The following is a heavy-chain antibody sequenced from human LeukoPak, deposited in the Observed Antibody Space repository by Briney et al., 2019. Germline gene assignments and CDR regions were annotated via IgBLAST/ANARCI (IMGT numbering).Heavy chain of an antibody. J-gene: IGHJ4*02. D-gene: IGHD3-16*02. Sequence: ASVKVSCNVSGYTLTELSMHWVRQAPGKGLEWMGGFDPEDGETIYAQKFQGRVTMTEDTSTDTAYMELSSLRSEDTAVYYCATSMITFGGVIADYWGQGTLVTVSS. CDR1: GYTLTELS. V-gene: IGHV1-24*01. CDR2: FDPEDGET. CDR3: ATSMITFGGVIADY.